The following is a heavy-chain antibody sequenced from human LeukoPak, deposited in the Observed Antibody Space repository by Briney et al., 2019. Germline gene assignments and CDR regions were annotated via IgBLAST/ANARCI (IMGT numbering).Heavy chain of an antibody. Sequence: GGSLRLSCAASGFTFSSYDMHWVRQATGKGLEWVSAIGTAGDTCYPGSVKGRFTISRENAKNSLYLQMNSLRAGDTAVYYCARVEYDSSGYYFSHWGQGTLVTVSS. CDR2: IGTAGDT. CDR1: GFTFSSYD. V-gene: IGHV3-13*01. J-gene: IGHJ4*02. CDR3: ARVEYDSSGYYFSH. D-gene: IGHD3-22*01.